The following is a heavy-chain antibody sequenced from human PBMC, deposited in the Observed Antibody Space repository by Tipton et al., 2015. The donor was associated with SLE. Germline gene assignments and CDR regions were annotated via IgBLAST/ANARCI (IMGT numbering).Heavy chain of an antibody. D-gene: IGHD2-8*02. J-gene: IGHJ2*01. CDR1: GGSFRSYY. CDR2: IYYSGST. Sequence: TLSLTCTVSGGSFRSYYWSWIRQPPGKRLEWIAYIYYSGSTNYNPSLKSRVTISLDTSKNQFSLKLSSVTAADTAVYYCARGYCTGGGCQLMYFDLWGRGTLVTVAS. CDR3: ARGYCTGGGCQLMYFDL. V-gene: IGHV4-59*01.